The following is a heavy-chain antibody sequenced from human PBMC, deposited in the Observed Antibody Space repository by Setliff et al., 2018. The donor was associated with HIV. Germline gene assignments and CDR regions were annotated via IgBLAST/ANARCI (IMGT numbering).Heavy chain of an antibody. Sequence: SETLSLTCSVSGGSISSGSYYWTWIRQPAGKGPEWIGHIYTNGYTNYNPSLKSRVTISVDTSKNQFSLRLTSMTAADTAVYYCARAPPGIQNDAFDVWGQGTMVTVSS. CDR1: GGSISSGSYY. J-gene: IGHJ3*01. CDR2: IYTNGYT. CDR3: ARAPPGIQNDAFDV. V-gene: IGHV4-61*09.